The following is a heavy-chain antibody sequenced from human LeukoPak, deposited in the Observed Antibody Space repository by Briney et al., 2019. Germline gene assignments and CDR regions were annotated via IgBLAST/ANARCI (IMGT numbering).Heavy chain of an antibody. CDR1: GFTFTSYG. D-gene: IGHD4-17*01. CDR3: ARHYGDYVQGDY. Sequence: GRSLRLSCAASGFTFTSYGMHWVRQAPGKGLEWVAVISYDGSNKYYADSVKGRFTISRDNSKNTLYLQMNSLRAEDTAVYYCARHYGDYVQGDYWGQGTLVTVSS. CDR2: ISYDGSNK. J-gene: IGHJ4*02. V-gene: IGHV3-30*03.